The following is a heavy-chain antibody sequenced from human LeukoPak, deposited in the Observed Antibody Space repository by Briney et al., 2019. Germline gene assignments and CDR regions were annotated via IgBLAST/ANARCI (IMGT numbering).Heavy chain of an antibody. Sequence: SETLSLTCAVSGYSISSGYYWGWIRQPPGKGLEWIGSIYHSGSTYYNPSLKSRVTISVDTSKNRFSLKLSSVTAADTAVYYCARAVPFDPWGQGTLVTVSS. CDR1: GYSISSGYY. J-gene: IGHJ5*02. CDR3: ARAVPFDP. V-gene: IGHV4-38-2*01. CDR2: IYHSGST.